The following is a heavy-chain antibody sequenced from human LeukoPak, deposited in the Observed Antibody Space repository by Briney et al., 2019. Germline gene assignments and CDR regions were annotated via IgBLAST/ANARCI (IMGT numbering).Heavy chain of an antibody. CDR1: GFTFSSYG. V-gene: IGHV3-30*18. D-gene: IGHD2-21*02. CDR2: ISYDGSNK. J-gene: IGHJ4*02. CDR3: AKDSSGDCGGDCYLYYFDH. Sequence: GGSLRLSCAASGFTFSSYGMHWVRQAPGKGLEWVAVISYDGSNKYYADSVKGRFTISRDNSKNTLYLQMNSLRAEDTAVYYCAKDSSGDCGGDCYLYYFDHWGQGTLVTVSS.